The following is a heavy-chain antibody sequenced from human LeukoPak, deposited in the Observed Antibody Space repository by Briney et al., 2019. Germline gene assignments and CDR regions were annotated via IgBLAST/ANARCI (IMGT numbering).Heavy chain of an antibody. CDR1: GYTFTGYY. D-gene: IGHD1-14*01. CDR3: ARDTTPSNWFDP. J-gene: IGHJ5*02. Sequence: ASVKVSCKASGYTFTGYYMHWVRQAPGQGLEWMGRINPNSGGTNYAQKFQGRVTMARDTSISTAYMELSRLRSDDTAVYYCARDTTPSNWFDPWGQGTLVTVSP. CDR2: INPNSGGT. V-gene: IGHV1-2*06.